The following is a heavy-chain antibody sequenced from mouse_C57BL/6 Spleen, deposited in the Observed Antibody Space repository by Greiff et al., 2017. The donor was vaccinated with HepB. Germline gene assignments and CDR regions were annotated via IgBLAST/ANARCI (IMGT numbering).Heavy chain of an antibody. V-gene: IGHV14-4*01. D-gene: IGHD1-1*01. Sequence: EVKLVESGAELVRPGASVKLSCTASGFNIKDDYMHWVKQRPEQGLEWIGWIDPENGDTEYASKFQGKATITADTSSNTAYLQLSSLTSEDTAVYYCTTGITTVVARNWFAYWGQGTLVTVSA. CDR2: IDPENGDT. CDR3: TTGITTVVARNWFAY. J-gene: IGHJ3*01. CDR1: GFNIKDDY.